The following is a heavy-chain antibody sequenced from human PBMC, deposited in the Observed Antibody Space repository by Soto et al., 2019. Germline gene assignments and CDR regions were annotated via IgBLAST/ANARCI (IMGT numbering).Heavy chain of an antibody. D-gene: IGHD3-3*01. CDR1: GFTFSSSA. CDR2: ISESGGTI. CDR3: VNQIRQGWSLFDY. Sequence: GVLRLSFAASGFTFSSSAMTWARQAPGKGLEWVSAISESGGTIFYADSVKGRFTVSRDNSRNTLYLQMNSLRADDTAVYYCVNQIRQGWSLFDYRGQGTLATVSS. J-gene: IGHJ4*02. V-gene: IGHV3-23*01.